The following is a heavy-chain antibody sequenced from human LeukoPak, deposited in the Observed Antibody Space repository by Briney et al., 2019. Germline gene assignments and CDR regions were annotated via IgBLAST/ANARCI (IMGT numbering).Heavy chain of an antibody. J-gene: IGHJ2*01. D-gene: IGHD3-22*01. CDR1: GGSISSSSYY. CDR3: ARIHRMADSSGYYYEDWYFDL. V-gene: IGHV4-39*07. CDR2: IYYSGST. Sequence: PSETLSLTCTVSGGSISSSSYYWGWIRQPPGKGLEWIGSIYYSGSTYYNPSLKSRVTMSVDTSQNQFSLKLRSVTAADTAVYYCARIHRMADSSGYYYEDWYFDLWGRGTVVTVSS.